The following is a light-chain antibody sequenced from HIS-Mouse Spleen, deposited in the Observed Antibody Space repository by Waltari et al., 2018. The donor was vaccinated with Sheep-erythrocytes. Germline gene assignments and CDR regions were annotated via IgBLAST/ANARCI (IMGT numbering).Light chain of an antibody. Sequence: DIQMTQSPSSLSASVGARVTITCQASQDISNYLNWYQQKPGKAPKLLIYDASKLETGVPSRFSGSGSGTDFTFTISSLQPEDIATYYCQQYDNLFTFGPGTKVDIK. CDR2: DAS. J-gene: IGKJ3*01. CDR1: QDISNY. CDR3: QQYDNLFT. V-gene: IGKV1-33*01.